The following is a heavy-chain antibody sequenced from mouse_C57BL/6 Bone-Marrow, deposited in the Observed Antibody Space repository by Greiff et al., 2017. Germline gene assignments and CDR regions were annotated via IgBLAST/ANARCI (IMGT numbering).Heavy chain of an antibody. CDR1: GYTFTSYG. D-gene: IGHD1-1*01. Sequence: VQLQQSGAELARPGASVKLSCKASGYTFTSYGISWVKQRPGQGLEWIGEIYPRSGNTYYNEKFKGKATLTADKSSSTAYMELRSLTSEDSAVYFCARGDYYGSSYWYFDVWGTGTTVTVSS. CDR3: ARGDYYGSSYWYFDV. J-gene: IGHJ1*03. V-gene: IGHV1-81*01. CDR2: IYPRSGNT.